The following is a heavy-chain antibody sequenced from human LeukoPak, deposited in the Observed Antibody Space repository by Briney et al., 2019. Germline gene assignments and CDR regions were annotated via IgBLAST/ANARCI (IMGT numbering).Heavy chain of an antibody. Sequence: PGGSLRLSCAASGFTFSSYAMSWVRQAPGKGLEWVSAISGRGGSTYYADSVKGRFTISRDNSKNTLYLQMNSLRAEDTAVYYCAKDPYSGSYYGRGYFDYWGQGTLVTVSS. J-gene: IGHJ4*02. CDR3: AKDPYSGSYYGRGYFDY. D-gene: IGHD1-26*01. CDR2: ISGRGGST. V-gene: IGHV3-23*01. CDR1: GFTFSSYA.